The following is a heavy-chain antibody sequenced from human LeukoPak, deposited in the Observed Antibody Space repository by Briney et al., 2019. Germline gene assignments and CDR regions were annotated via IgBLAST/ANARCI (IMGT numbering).Heavy chain of an antibody. V-gene: IGHV1-8*01. CDR3: ARDYYGSGNYPLGY. D-gene: IGHD3-10*01. Sequence: GASVKVSCKASGYTFTSYDINWVRQATGQGLEWMGWMNPNSGNTGYAQKFQGRVTMTRNTSISTAYMELSSLRSEDTALYYCARDYYGSGNYPLGYWGQGTLVTVSS. CDR2: MNPNSGNT. J-gene: IGHJ4*02. CDR1: GYTFTSYD.